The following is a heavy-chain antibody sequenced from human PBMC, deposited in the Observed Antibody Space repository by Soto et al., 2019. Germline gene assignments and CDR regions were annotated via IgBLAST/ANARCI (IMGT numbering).Heavy chain of an antibody. CDR3: ARSETDYSRFAS. V-gene: IGHV1-3*01. Sequence: QVQLVQSGAEVKKPGASVKVSCKASGYTFTRNAIHWVRQAPGQRLEWIGRINAGNGDTTYSQKFQARVTITRDTSASAAYMELSTLGSEDTSIYYCARSETDYSRFASWGQGPLVTVSS. CDR1: GYTFTRNA. D-gene: IGHD3-9*01. CDR2: INAGNGDT. J-gene: IGHJ4*02.